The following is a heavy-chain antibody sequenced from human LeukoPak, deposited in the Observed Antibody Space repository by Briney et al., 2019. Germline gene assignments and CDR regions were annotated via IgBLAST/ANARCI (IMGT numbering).Heavy chain of an antibody. D-gene: IGHD3-9*01. CDR3: ARRLGWGYDILTGPGKTGFDY. CDR2: INHSGST. J-gene: IGHJ4*02. Sequence: SETLSLTCAVYGGSFSGYYWSWIRQPPGKGLEWIGEINHSGSTNYNPSLKSRVTISVDTSKNQFSLKLSSVTAADTAVYYCARRLGWGYDILTGPGKTGFDYWGQGTLVTVSS. V-gene: IGHV4-34*01. CDR1: GGSFSGYY.